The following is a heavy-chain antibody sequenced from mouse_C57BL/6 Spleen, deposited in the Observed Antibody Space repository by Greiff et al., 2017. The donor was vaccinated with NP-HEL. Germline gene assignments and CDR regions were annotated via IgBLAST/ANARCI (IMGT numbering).Heavy chain of an antibody. Sequence: EVKLMESGGDLVKPGGSLKLSCAASGFTFSSYGMSWVRQTPDKRLEWVATISSGGSYTYYPDSVKGRFTISRDNAKNTLYLQMSSLKSEDTAMYYCARQGEYDPFAYWGQGTLVTVSA. V-gene: IGHV5-6*01. D-gene: IGHD2-14*01. CDR2: ISSGGSYT. CDR3: ARQGEYDPFAY. J-gene: IGHJ3*01. CDR1: GFTFSSYG.